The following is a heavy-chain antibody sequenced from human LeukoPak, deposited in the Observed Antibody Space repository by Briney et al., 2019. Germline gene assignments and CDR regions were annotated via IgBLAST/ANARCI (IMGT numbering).Heavy chain of an antibody. CDR1: GFTFRDYA. CDR2: ISKDGGT. V-gene: IGHV3-23*01. Sequence: GGSLRLSCTASGFTFRDYAMSWVRQAPGKGLEWVSGISKDGGTFYTDSVKGRFTISRDNSKNTLYLHMSSLGAADTAIYYCAKEIGAIGRPAVDYWGQGTLVTVSS. J-gene: IGHJ4*02. CDR3: AKEIGAIGRPAVDY. D-gene: IGHD6-6*01.